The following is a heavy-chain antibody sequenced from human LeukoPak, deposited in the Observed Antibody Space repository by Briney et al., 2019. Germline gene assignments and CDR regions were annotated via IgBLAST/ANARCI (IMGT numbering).Heavy chain of an antibody. CDR1: GFTFSSYS. CDR3: ASDHRGTFDY. CDR2: IRQDGREK. V-gene: IGHV3-7*01. Sequence: PGGSLRLSCAASGFTFSSYSMNWVRQAPGKGLEWVANIRQDGREKYYVDSVKGRFTISRDNAKNSLYLQMNSLRAEDTAVYYCASDHRGTFDYWGQGTLVTVSS. J-gene: IGHJ4*02.